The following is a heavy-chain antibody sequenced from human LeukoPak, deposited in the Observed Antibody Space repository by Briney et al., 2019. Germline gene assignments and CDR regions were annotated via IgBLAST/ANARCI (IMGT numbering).Heavy chain of an antibody. Sequence: ASVKVSCKASGYTIMGHYIHWVRQAQGHGLEWMGWINPNTGDTKSAPRLQGRVTMTRDTSINTAYMELTKLTSDDSAVYFCARAAEDAATGASGGYDYGLDVWGQGAAVTVSS. CDR3: ARAAEDAATGASGGYDYGLDV. D-gene: IGHD6-13*01. CDR1: GYTIMGHY. J-gene: IGHJ6*01. V-gene: IGHV1-2*02. CDR2: INPNTGDT.